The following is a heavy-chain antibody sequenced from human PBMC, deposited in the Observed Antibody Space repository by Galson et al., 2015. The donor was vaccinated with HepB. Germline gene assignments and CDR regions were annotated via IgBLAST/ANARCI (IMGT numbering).Heavy chain of an antibody. J-gene: IGHJ2*01. Sequence: SVKVSCKASGGTFSSYAISWVRQAPGQGLEWMGGIIPIFGTANYAQKFQGRVTITADESTSTAYMELSSLRSEDTAVYYCARVPSRSLYVWGSYLHFDLWGRGTLVTVSS. CDR3: ARVPSRSLYVWGSYLHFDL. V-gene: IGHV1-69*13. D-gene: IGHD3-16*02. CDR2: IIPIFGTA. CDR1: GGTFSSYA.